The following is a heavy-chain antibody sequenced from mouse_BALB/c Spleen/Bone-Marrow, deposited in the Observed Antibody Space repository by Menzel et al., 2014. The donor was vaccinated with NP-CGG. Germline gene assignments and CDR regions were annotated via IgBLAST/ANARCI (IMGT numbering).Heavy chain of an antibody. CDR2: IHPGDGDT. D-gene: IGHD2-1*01. V-gene: IGHV1-80*01. CDR3: ARVYYGNPDY. Sequence: QVQLKESGAELVRPGSSVKISCKASGYTFTNFWMNWVKQRPGQGLEWIGQIHPGDGDTNNNGKFKGKATLTTDKSSSTAYMQLSSLSSEDSAVYFCARVYYGNPDYWGQGTTLTVSS. J-gene: IGHJ2*01. CDR1: GYTFTNFW.